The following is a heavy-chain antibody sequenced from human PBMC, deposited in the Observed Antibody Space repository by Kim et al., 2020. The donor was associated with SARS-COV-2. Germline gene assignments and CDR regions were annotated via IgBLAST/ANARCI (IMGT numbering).Heavy chain of an antibody. CDR3: AREVETAMVTYYYYGMDV. D-gene: IGHD5-18*01. CDR2: IKQDGSEK. Sequence: GGSLRLSCAASGFTFSSYWMSWVRQAPGKGLEWVANIKQDGSEKYYVDSVKGRFTISRDNAKNSLYLQMNSLRAEDTAVYYCAREVETAMVTYYYYGMDVWGQGTTVTVS. V-gene: IGHV3-7*01. J-gene: IGHJ6*02. CDR1: GFTFSSYW.